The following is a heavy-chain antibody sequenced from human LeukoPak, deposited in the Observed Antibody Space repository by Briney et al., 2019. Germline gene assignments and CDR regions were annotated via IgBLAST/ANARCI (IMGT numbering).Heavy chain of an antibody. Sequence: PPETLSLTCTVSGDPVSSGSHYWSWIRQPPGKGLEWIGYIYYSGSTNYNPSLKSRVTISIDTSKNQFSLKLSSVTAADTAVYYCVRAARYYWFDPWGQGTLVTVSS. J-gene: IGHJ5*02. CDR1: GDPVSSGSHY. CDR3: VRAARYYWFDP. D-gene: IGHD1-14*01. V-gene: IGHV4-61*01. CDR2: IYYSGST.